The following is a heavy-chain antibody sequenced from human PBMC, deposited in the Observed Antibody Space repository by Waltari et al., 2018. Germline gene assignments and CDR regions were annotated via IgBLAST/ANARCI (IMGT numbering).Heavy chain of an antibody. CDR3: AKDQAEWLVLDGYFDS. CDR2: MSGTGDYT. D-gene: IGHD6-19*01. J-gene: IGHJ4*02. CDR1: GFDFSNYA. Sequence: EVQLLESGGDLEQPGGSLRISCVGSGFDFSNYAMTWVRQAPGKGMEWFSTMSGTGDYTYYADSVKGRFTISRDNSKNTVFLHMNNLRVEDTAIYFCAKDQAEWLVLDGYFDSWGQGTPVTVSS. V-gene: IGHV3-23*01.